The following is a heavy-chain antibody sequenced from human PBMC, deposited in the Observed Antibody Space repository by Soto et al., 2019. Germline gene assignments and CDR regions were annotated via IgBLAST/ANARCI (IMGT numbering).Heavy chain of an antibody. V-gene: IGHV1-18*01. Sequence: QVQLVQSGAEVKKPGASVKVSCKASGYTFTSYGISWVRQAPGQGLEWMGWISTYNGNTKYAQKLQGRVTMTTDTASNIAYMELRSLRSDDTAVFYCAREMVRGVGSEYWGQGTLVTVSS. J-gene: IGHJ4*02. CDR3: AREMVRGVGSEY. D-gene: IGHD3-10*01. CDR1: GYTFTSYG. CDR2: ISTYNGNT.